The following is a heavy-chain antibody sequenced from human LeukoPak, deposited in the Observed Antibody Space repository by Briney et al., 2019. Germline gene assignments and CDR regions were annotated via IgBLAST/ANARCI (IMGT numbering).Heavy chain of an antibody. CDR2: IYYSGST. D-gene: IGHD3-9*01. V-gene: IGHV4-59*01. CDR3: ARDRSPYYDILTGYSYYYYYMDV. J-gene: IGHJ6*03. CDR1: GGSISSYY. Sequence: SETLSLTCTVSGGSISSYYWSWIRQPPGKGLEWIGYIYYSGSTNYNPSLKSRVTISVDTSKNQLSLKLSSVTAADTAVYYCARDRSPYYDILTGYSYYYYYMDVWGKGTTVTVS.